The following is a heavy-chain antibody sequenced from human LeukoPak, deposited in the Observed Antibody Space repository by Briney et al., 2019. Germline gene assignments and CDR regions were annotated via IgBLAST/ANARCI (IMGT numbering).Heavy chain of an antibody. CDR3: ARGSHN. Sequence: SETLSLICTASGGYISSYYWSWIRQPPGKGLEWIGYIYYSGSTNYNPSLKSRVTISVDTSKNQFSLKLGSVTAADTAVYYCARGSHNWGQGTLVTVSS. J-gene: IGHJ4*02. CDR1: GGYISSYY. CDR2: IYYSGST. V-gene: IGHV4-59*01.